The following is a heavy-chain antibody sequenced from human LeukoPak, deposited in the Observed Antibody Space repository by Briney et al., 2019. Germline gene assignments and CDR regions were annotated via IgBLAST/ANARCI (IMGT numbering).Heavy chain of an antibody. J-gene: IGHJ4*02. CDR1: GNRVSSNSAA. V-gene: IGHV6-1*01. D-gene: IGHD3-16*01. Sequence: SQTLSLTCAIAGNRVSSNSAAWNRIRQSPSRGLEWLGRTYYRSKWSNDYAVSVRSRITINPDTSRNQFSLQLNSVSPADAAVYYCVMSRGGDFYHWGPGTLVTVSS. CDR3: VMSRGGDFYH. CDR2: TYYRSKWSN.